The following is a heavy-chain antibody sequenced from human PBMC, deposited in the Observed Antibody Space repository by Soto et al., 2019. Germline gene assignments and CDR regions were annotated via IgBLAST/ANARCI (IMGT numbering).Heavy chain of an antibody. CDR3: ARHRSEIQLWSRRPLDY. Sequence: PGESLKISCKGSGYSFTSYWISWVRQMPGKGLEWMGRIDPSDSYTNYSPSFQGHVTISADKSISTAYLQWSSLKASDTAMYYCARHRSEIQLWSRRPLDYWGQGTLVTVSS. D-gene: IGHD5-18*01. CDR1: GYSFTSYW. CDR2: IDPSDSYT. V-gene: IGHV5-10-1*01. J-gene: IGHJ4*02.